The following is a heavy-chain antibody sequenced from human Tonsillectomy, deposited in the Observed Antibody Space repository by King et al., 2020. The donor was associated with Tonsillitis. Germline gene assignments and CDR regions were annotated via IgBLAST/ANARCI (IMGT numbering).Heavy chain of an antibody. V-gene: IGHV1-69*06. D-gene: IGHD1-7*01. CDR1: GGTFNNFA. J-gene: IGHJ3*02. CDR3: ARDLPGTTILFVAFDI. CDR2: IIPMFGSA. Sequence: LVQSGAEVKKPGSSVKVSCKASGGTFNNFAFCWVRQAPGQGLEWMGGIIPMFGSASYAQKFHDRVTITADKSTSTTYMELSSLRSEDTAVYYCARDLPGTTILFVAFDIWGQGTKVTVSS.